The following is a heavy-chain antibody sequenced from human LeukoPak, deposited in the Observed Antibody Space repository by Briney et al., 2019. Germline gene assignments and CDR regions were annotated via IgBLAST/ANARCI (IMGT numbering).Heavy chain of an antibody. D-gene: IGHD1-26*01. CDR2: ISSSSSYI. Sequence: GGSLRLSCAASGFTFSSYSMNWVRQAPGKGLEWVSSISSSSSYIYYADSEKGRFTISRDNAKNSLYLQMNSLRAEDTAVYYCARDRGAGSYHDAFDIWGQGTMVTVSS. CDR3: ARDRGAGSYHDAFDI. J-gene: IGHJ3*02. CDR1: GFTFSSYS. V-gene: IGHV3-21*01.